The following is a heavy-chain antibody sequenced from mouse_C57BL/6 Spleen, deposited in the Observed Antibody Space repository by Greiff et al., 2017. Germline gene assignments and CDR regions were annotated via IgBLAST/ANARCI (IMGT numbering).Heavy chain of an antibody. CDR2: SRNKANDYTT. CDR1: GFTFSDFY. J-gene: IGHJ2*01. Sequence: EVKLVESGGGLVQSGRSLRLSCATSGFTFSDFYMEWVRQAPGKGLEWIAASRNKANDYTTEYSASVKGRFIVSRDTSQSILYLQMNALRAEDTAIYYCARDELGGFDYWGQGTTLTVSS. CDR3: ARDELGGFDY. V-gene: IGHV7-1*01. D-gene: IGHD4-1*01.